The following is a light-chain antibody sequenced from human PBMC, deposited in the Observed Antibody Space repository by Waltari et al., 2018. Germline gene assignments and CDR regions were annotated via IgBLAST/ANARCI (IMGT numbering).Light chain of an antibody. CDR1: QSVSSY. CDR3: QQRSNWLALT. J-gene: IGKJ4*01. Sequence: VLTQSPASLSLSPGERATFSCRASQSVSSYLAWYQQKPGQAPRLLIYDASNRATGIPARFSGSGSGTDFTLTISSLEPEDFAVYYCQQRSNWLALTFGGGTKVEIK. CDR2: DAS. V-gene: IGKV3-11*01.